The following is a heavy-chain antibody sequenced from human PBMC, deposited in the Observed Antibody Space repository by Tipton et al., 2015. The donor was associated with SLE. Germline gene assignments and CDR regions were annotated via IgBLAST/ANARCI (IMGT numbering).Heavy chain of an antibody. CDR3: ARDIDGYNWFDP. CDR2: INHSGST. CDR1: GGSFSGYY. D-gene: IGHD2-15*01. Sequence: LRLSCAVYGGSFSGYYWSWIRQPPGKGLEWIGEINHSGSTNYNPSLKSRVTISVDTSKNQFSLKLTSVTAADTAVYYCARDIDGYNWFDPWGQGTLVTVSS. V-gene: IGHV4-34*01. J-gene: IGHJ5*02.